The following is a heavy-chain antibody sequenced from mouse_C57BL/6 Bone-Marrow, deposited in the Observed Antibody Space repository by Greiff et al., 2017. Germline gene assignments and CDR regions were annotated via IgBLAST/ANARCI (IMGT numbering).Heavy chain of an antibody. CDR2: ISGGGGNT. J-gene: IGHJ4*01. CDR3: ARQGPTAHYNAMDY. D-gene: IGHD1-2*01. CDR1: GFTFSSYT. V-gene: IGHV5-9*01. Sequence: EVQVVESGGGLVKPGGSLKLSCAASGFTFSSYTMSWVRQTPEKRLEWVATISGGGGNTYYPDSVKGRFTISRDNAKNTLYLQLSSLRSEDTALYYGARQGPTAHYNAMDYWGQGTSVTVSS.